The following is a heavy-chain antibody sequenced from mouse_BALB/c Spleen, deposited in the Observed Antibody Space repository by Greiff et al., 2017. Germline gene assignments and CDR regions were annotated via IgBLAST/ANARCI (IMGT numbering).Heavy chain of an antibody. CDR1: GYSITSDYA. V-gene: IGHV3-2*02. J-gene: IGHJ2*01. Sequence: EVKLQESGPGLVKPSQSLSLTCTVTGYSITSDYAWNWIRQFPGNKLEWMGYISYSGSTSYNPSLKSRISITRDTSKNQFFLQLNSVTTEDTATYYCARGTTADYWGQGTTLTVSS. CDR2: ISYSGST. CDR3: ARGTTADY. D-gene: IGHD1-2*01.